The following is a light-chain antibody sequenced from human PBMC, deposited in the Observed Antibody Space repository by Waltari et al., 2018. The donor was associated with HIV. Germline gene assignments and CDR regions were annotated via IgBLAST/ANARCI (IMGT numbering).Light chain of an antibody. J-gene: IGLJ1*01. CDR1: SSDIGHYKY. V-gene: IGLV2-14*01. CDR3: SSYISTTTL. Sequence: QSAPTQPASVSGSPGQSSTISCTGTSSDIGHYKYVSWYTQSPGKAPKLIIYEVSNRPSGVSNRFSGSKSGNTASLTISGLQAEDEAEYYCSSYISTTTLFGTGTKVTVL. CDR2: EVS.